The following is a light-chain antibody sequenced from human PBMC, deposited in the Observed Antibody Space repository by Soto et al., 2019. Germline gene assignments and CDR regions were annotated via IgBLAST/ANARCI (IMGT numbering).Light chain of an antibody. J-gene: IGLJ1*01. Sequence: QSALTQPASESGSPGQSITVSCTGTSSDIGAYNYVSWYQQHPGKAPKVIIYEVNNRPSGVSNRFSGSKSGNTASLTISGLQAEDEADYYCASFTTISTRVFGTGNKVTVL. CDR2: EVN. V-gene: IGLV2-14*03. CDR3: ASFTTISTRV. CDR1: SSDIGAYNY.